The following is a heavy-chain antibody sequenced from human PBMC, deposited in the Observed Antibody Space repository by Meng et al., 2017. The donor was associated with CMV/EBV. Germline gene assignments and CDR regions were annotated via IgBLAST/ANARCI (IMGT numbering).Heavy chain of an antibody. CDR2: IYSGGSST. D-gene: IGHD3-3*01. CDR1: GFTVSSNY. V-gene: IGHV3-23*03. CDR3: AKDQEELSYYDFWSATYYGMDV. Sequence: GESLKISCAASGFTVSSNYMSWVRQAPGKGLEWVSVIYSGGSSTYYADSVKGRFTISRDNSKNTLYLQMNSLRAEDTAVYYCAKDQEELSYYDFWSATYYGMDVWGQGTTVTVSS. J-gene: IGHJ6*02.